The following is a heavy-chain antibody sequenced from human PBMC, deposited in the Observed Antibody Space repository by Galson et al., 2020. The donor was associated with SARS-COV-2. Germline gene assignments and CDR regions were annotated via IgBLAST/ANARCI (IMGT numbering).Heavy chain of an antibody. CDR3: ARVGDCSGGICYGAEYVQH. CDR1: GFTFSDYF. CDR2: ISGSGSSI. V-gene: IGHV3-11*04. Sequence: GESLKISCAASGFTFSDYFMSWVRQAPGKGLEWVSYISGSGSSINYADSVKGRFTISRDNAKNSLNLQMNSLRVEDTAVYYCARVGDCSGGICYGAEYVQHWGQGTLVTVSS. J-gene: IGHJ1*01. D-gene: IGHD2-15*01.